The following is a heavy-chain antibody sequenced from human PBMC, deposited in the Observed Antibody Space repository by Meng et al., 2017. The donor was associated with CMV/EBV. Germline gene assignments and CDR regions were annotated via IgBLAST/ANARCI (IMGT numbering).Heavy chain of an antibody. CDR1: GFTFSSYS. CDR2: ISSSSSYI. V-gene: IGHV3-21*01. Sequence: GGSLRLSCAASGFTFSSYSMNWVRQAPGKGLEWVSPISSSSSYIYYADSVKGRFTISRDNAKNSLYLQMNSLRAEDTAVYYCARDGMTGDRDYYYGMDVWGQGTTVTVSS. D-gene: IGHD7-27*01. J-gene: IGHJ6*02. CDR3: ARDGMTGDRDYYYGMDV.